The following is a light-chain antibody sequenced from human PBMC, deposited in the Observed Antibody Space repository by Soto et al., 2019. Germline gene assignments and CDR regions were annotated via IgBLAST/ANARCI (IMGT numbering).Light chain of an antibody. CDR3: NSYGGTNNYVV. CDR2: DVN. CDR1: SSDVGGYNY. J-gene: IGLJ2*01. Sequence: QSALTQPPSASGSPGQSVTISCTGTSSDVGGYNYVSWYRQHPDKAPQLIIYDVNKRPSGVPDRFSGSKSGNTASLTVSGLQAEDEADYFCNSYGGTNNYVVFGGGTKVTVL. V-gene: IGLV2-8*01.